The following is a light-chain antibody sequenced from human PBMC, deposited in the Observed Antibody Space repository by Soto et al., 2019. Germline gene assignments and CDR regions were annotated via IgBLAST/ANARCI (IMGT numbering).Light chain of an antibody. CDR3: CSYTTSNTRQIA. J-gene: IGLJ1*01. CDR2: DVS. Sequence: QSVLTQPASVSGSPGQSITISCTGTSSDVGGYNYVSWYQQQPGKAPKFMIYDVSNRPSGVSNRFSGSKSGNTASLTIPGLQAEDEADYYCCSYTTSNTRQIAFGTGTKVTVL. V-gene: IGLV2-14*01. CDR1: SSDVGGYNY.